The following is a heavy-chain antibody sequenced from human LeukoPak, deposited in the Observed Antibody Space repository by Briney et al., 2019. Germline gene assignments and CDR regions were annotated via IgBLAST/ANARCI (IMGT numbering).Heavy chain of an antibody. D-gene: IGHD2-2*01. V-gene: IGHV3-7*01. Sequence: GGSLRLSCAASGFTFSSYWMSWVRQAPGKGLEWVATIKQDGSGTYYVDSVKGRFTISRDNARNSLYLQMNSLRAEDTAVYYCARAGIVAVQVTGVAWFDPWGQGTLVTVSS. CDR3: ARAGIVAVQVTGVAWFDP. CDR1: GFTFSSYW. CDR2: IKQDGSGT. J-gene: IGHJ5*02.